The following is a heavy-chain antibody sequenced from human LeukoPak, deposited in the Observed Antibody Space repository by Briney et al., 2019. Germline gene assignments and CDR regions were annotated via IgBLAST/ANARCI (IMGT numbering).Heavy chain of an antibody. CDR3: ARGGGSMVRGYYYYGMDV. J-gene: IGHJ6*02. V-gene: IGHV3-30-3*01. CDR1: GYTLSGYA. D-gene: IGHD3-10*01. CDR2: ISYDISNN. Sequence: GGSLRLSRAASGYTLSGYAMHGVRQAPGTGLEGVGVISYDISNNYSADSVTGRFTIPRDNSKNTLYLQLNSLRAEDTAVYSCARGGGSMVRGYYYYGMDVWGQGTTVTVSS.